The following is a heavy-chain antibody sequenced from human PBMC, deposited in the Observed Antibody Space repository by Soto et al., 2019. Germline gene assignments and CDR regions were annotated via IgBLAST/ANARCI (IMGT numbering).Heavy chain of an antibody. CDR1: GFTFSSYW. J-gene: IGHJ6*02. CDR3: ARDVVGYCSSTSCLPYYYGMDV. Sequence: GGSLRLSCAASGFTFSSYWMSWVRQAPGKGLEWVANIKQDGSEKYYVDSVKGRFTISRDNAKNSLYLQMNSLRAEDTAVYYCARDVVGYCSSTSCLPYYYGMDVWGQGTTVTVSS. D-gene: IGHD2-2*01. CDR2: IKQDGSEK. V-gene: IGHV3-7*03.